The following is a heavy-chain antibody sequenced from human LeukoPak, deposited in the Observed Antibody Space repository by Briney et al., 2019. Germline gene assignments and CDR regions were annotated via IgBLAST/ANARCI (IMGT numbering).Heavy chain of an antibody. CDR3: ARGHYYDSTDAFDI. J-gene: IGHJ3*02. CDR1: GYTFTIYG. V-gene: IGHV1-18*01. CDR2: ISAYNGNT. Sequence: ASVKVSCKASGYTFTIYGISWVRQAPGQGLEWMGWISAYNGNTNYAQKLQGRVTMTTDTSTRTAYMELRSLRSDDTAVYYCARGHYYDSTDAFDIWGQGTMVTVSS. D-gene: IGHD3-22*01.